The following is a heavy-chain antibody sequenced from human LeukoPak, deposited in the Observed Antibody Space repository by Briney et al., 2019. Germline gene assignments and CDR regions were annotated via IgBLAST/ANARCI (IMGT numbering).Heavy chain of an antibody. CDR3: ARDCSSTSCYGGVFDY. D-gene: IGHD2-2*01. J-gene: IGHJ4*02. V-gene: IGHV3-21*01. Sequence: GGSLRLSCAASGFTFSPYTMNWVRQAPGKGLEWVSFISSSSNYIYYADSVKGQFTISRDNAKNSLYLQMHSLRAEDTAVYYCARDCSSTSCYGGVFDYWGQGTLVTVSS. CDR2: ISSSSNYI. CDR1: GFTFSPYT.